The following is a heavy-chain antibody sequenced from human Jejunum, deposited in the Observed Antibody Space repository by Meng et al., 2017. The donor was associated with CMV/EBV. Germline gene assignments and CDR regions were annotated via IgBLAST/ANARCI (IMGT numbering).Heavy chain of an antibody. V-gene: IGHV3-74*01. CDR1: GFTLSSHW. CDR2: TYAGGSDR. J-gene: IGHJ4*02. CDR3: ARGVAENLGWEMGY. D-gene: IGHD1-26*01. Sequence: VEVGESGGRLVQPGGFLRLSCAASGFTLSSHWMHWVRQVPGKGLVWVSRTYAGGSDRTYADSVKGRFTITGDNAKNTLYLQMNSLRAEDTGVYYCARGVAENLGWEMGYWGQGTLVTVSS.